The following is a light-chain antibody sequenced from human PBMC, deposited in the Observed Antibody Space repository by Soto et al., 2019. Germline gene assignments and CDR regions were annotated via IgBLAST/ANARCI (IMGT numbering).Light chain of an antibody. CDR2: DVS. CDR1: SNDIGGYNY. Sequence: QSVLTQPASVSGSPGQSITFSCTGTSNDIGGYNYVSWYQQHPGKAPKLMIFDVSNRPSGVSYRFSGPKSGNTASLTISGLQAEDEADYYCSSYTSSSTLLFGGGTKVTVL. CDR3: SSYTSSSTLL. J-gene: IGLJ2*01. V-gene: IGLV2-14*01.